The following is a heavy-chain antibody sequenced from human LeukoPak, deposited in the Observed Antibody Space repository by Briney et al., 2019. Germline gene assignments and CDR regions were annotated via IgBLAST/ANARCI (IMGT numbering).Heavy chain of an antibody. CDR1: GFTFDNYA. Sequence: SLRLSCAASGFTFDNYAMHWVRQAPGKGLEWVSHISWNSGTIDYADSVKGRFTISRDNAKNSLYLQMNSLRAEDTAVYYCARDQATGLYSSYGMDVWGQGTTVTVSS. J-gene: IGHJ6*02. D-gene: IGHD6-13*01. V-gene: IGHV3-9*01. CDR3: ARDQATGLYSSYGMDV. CDR2: ISWNSGTI.